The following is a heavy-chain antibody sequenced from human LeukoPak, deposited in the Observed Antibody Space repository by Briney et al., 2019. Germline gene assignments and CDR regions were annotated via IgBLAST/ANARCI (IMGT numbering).Heavy chain of an antibody. CDR2: MNPNSGNT. CDR3: ARENSGLYSSSSGGFDY. D-gene: IGHD6-6*01. CDR1: GYTFTSYD. J-gene: IGHJ4*02. V-gene: IGHV1-8*01. Sequence: ASVEVSCKASGYTFTSYDINWVRQATGQGLEWMGWMNPNSGNTGYAQKFQGRVTMTRNTSISTAYMELSSLRSEDTAVYYCARENSGLYSSSSGGFDYWGQGTLVTVSS.